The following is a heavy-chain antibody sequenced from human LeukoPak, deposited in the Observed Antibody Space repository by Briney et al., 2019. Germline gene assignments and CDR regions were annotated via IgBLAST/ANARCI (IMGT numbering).Heavy chain of an antibody. CDR1: GFTFSSYG. CDR2: LNQYGNDK. J-gene: IGHJ5*02. V-gene: IGHV3-30*02. D-gene: IGHD2-2*01. CDR3: ASIPAAQIRFDP. Sequence: PGGSLRLSCAASGFTFSSYGMHWVRQAPGKGLEWVANLNQYGNDKYYDDSVKGRFTISRDNSKNTLYLQMNSLRAEDTAVYYCASIPAAQIRFDPWGQGILVTVSS.